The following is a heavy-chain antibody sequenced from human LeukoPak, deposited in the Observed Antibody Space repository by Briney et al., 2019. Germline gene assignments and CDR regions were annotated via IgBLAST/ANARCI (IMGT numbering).Heavy chain of an antibody. D-gene: IGHD4-23*01. CDR1: GFRFSAYW. Sequence: GESLKISFDSSGFRFSAYWIGWGRRMPGQGLEWMGIVYPDTSDTRYSPSFQGQVTISADKSIGTAYLQWNSLKASDTAMYYCATHSGGNLHYWGQGTLVTVSS. J-gene: IGHJ4*02. V-gene: IGHV5-51*01. CDR2: VYPDTSDT. CDR3: ATHSGGNLHY.